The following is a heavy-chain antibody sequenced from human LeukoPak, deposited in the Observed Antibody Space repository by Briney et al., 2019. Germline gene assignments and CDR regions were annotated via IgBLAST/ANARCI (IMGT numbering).Heavy chain of an antibody. V-gene: IGHV3-23*01. CDR2: FGGSGNTT. J-gene: IGHJ3*02. D-gene: IGHD3-9*01. Sequence: GGSLRLSCGASGFTFITYALSWARKPPGRGLRWLSVFGGSGNTTFYADSVKGRFTISRDNSKNTLYLQMNSLRAEDTAVYYCAKDRVAEYFDWFNAFDIWGQGTMVTVSS. CDR1: GFTFITYA. CDR3: AKDRVAEYFDWFNAFDI.